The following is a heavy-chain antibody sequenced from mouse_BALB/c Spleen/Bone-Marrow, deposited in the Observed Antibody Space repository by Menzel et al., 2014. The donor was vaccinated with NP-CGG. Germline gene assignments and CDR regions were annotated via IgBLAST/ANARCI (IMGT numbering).Heavy chain of an antibody. Sequence: EVKLVESGGGLVQPGRSLILSCAASGFDFSRYWMSWARQAPGKGQEWIGEINPGSSTINYTPSLKDKFIISRDNAKKTLYLQINKVRSEDTALYYCAGLGYYGYFAYWGQGTTLTVSS. CDR3: AGLGYYGYFAY. J-gene: IGHJ2*01. D-gene: IGHD1-1*01. V-gene: IGHV4-2*02. CDR2: INPGSSTI. CDR1: GFDFSRYW.